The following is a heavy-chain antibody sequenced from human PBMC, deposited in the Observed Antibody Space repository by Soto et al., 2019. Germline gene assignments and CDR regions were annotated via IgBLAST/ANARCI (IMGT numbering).Heavy chain of an antibody. V-gene: IGHV4-31*03. CDR3: ARQETTVTDGWFDP. J-gene: IGHJ5*02. D-gene: IGHD4-17*01. CDR1: GGSIRSGGYY. CDR2: IYYTGST. Sequence: PSETLSLTCTVSGGSIRSGGYYWGWIRQHPGKGPESIGYIYYTGSTSYNPSLESRTTLSVDTSKNQFSLKLTSLTAADTAVYYCARQETTVTDGWFDPWGQRTLVTVSS.